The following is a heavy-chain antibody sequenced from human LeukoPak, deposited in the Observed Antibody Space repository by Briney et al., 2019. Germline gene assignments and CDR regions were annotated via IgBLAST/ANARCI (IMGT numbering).Heavy chain of an antibody. CDR3: ARSQNYYGSGDY. J-gene: IGHJ4*02. V-gene: IGHV4-61*01. Sequence: PSETLSLTCTASGGSVSNGNYYWSWLRQPPGKALEWIGYIYYTGSTNYNPSLEGRVTISVDTSKNQFSVRLSSVTVADTAVYYCARSQNYYGSGDYWSQGTLVTVSS. CDR2: IYYTGST. D-gene: IGHD3-10*01. CDR1: GGSVSNGNYY.